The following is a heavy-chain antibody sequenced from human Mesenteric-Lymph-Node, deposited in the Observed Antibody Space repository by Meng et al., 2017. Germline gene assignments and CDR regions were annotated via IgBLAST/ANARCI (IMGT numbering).Heavy chain of an antibody. CDR1: GSSLSNARMG. CDR3: ARMGRGYSSPSYFDY. Sequence: SGPTLVKPTETLTLTCTVSGSSLSNARMGVSWIRQPPGKALEWLALIDWDDDKYYSTSLKTRLTISKDTSKNQVVLTMTNMDPVDTATYYCARMGRGYSSPSYFDYWGQGTLVTVAS. V-gene: IGHV2-70*01. D-gene: IGHD5-18*01. CDR2: IDWDDDK. J-gene: IGHJ4*02.